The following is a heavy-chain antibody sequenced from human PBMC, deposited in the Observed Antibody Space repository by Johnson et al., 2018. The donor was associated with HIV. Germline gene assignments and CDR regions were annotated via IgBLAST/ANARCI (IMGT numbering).Heavy chain of an antibody. CDR3: AKGSSSWPNDAFDI. Sequence: QVQLVESGGGVVQPGRSLRLSCAASRFTFSSYAMHWVRQAPCKGLEWVALISNDGGNKYYADSVKGRFTISRDNSKNTLYLQMNSLRAEDTAVYYCAKGSSSWPNDAFDIWGQGTMVTVSS. V-gene: IGHV3-30*04. CDR1: RFTFSSYA. J-gene: IGHJ3*02. D-gene: IGHD6-13*01. CDR2: ISNDGGNK.